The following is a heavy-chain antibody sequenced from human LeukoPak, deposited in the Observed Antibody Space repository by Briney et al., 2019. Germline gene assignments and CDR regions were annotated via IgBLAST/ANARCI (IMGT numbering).Heavy chain of an antibody. CDR1: GFTFSSYA. J-gene: IGHJ4*02. Sequence: GGSLRLSCAVSGFTFSSYALSWVRQAPRKGLEWVSGISGSGDGTYYEDSVRGRFTISRDNSKNTLYLQVNSLRAEDSAVYYCARRRYSSSWYFDYWGQGTLVTVSS. V-gene: IGHV3-23*01. CDR3: ARRRYSSSWYFDY. CDR2: ISGSGDGT. D-gene: IGHD6-13*01.